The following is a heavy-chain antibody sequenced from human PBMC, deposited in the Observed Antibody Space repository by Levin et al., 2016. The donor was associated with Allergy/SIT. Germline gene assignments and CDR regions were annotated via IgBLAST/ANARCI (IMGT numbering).Heavy chain of an antibody. CDR2: ISSSGSTI. D-gene: IGHD3-22*01. J-gene: IGHJ6*02. Sequence: WIRQPPGKGLEWVSYISSSGSTIYYADSVKGRFTISRDSAKNSLHLQMNSLRAEDTAVYYCARDFYGHSYENSRTEYYYYGMDVWGQGTTVTVSS. CDR3: ARDFYGHSYENSRTEYYYYGMDV. V-gene: IGHV3-48*03.